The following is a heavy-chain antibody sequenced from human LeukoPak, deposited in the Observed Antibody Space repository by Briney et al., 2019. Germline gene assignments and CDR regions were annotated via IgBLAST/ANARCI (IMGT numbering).Heavy chain of an antibody. CDR2: ISSSGSTI. CDR3: ASSWYTRYYYYGMDV. V-gene: IGHV3-48*03. D-gene: IGHD2-2*02. CDR1: GFTFSNYE. Sequence: PGGSLRLSCAASGFTFSNYEMNWVRQAPGKGLEWVSYISSSGSTIYYADSVKGRFTISRDNAKNSLYLQMNSLRAEDTAVYYCASSWYTRYYYYGMDVWGQGTTVTVSS. J-gene: IGHJ6*02.